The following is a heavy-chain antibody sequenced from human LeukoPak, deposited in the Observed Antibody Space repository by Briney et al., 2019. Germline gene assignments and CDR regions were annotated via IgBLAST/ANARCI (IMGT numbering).Heavy chain of an antibody. D-gene: IGHD2-15*01. J-gene: IGHJ4*02. V-gene: IGHV3-53*01. CDR2: LYGGGNT. CDR1: GVTVSNNY. Sequence: GGSLRLSCVASGVTVSNNYMNWVRQAPGKGLEWVSVLYGGGNTYYADPVKGRFTISRDNSKNTLYLQMNSLRAEDTAIYYCAKDRGYWGQGTLVTVSS. CDR3: AKDRGY.